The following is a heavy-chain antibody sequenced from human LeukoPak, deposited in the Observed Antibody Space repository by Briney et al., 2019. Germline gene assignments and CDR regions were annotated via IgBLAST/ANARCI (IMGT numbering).Heavy chain of an antibody. CDR2: ISYDGSNK. D-gene: IGHD4-17*01. CDR1: GFTFSSYA. J-gene: IGHJ4*02. V-gene: IGHV3-30-3*01. Sequence: GGSLRLSSAASGFTFSSYAMHWVRQAPGKGLEWVAVISYDGSNKYYADSVKGRFTISRDNSKNTLYLQMNSLRAEDTAVYYCARDLYGTVSTGGYFDYWGQGTLVTVSS. CDR3: ARDLYGTVSTGGYFDY.